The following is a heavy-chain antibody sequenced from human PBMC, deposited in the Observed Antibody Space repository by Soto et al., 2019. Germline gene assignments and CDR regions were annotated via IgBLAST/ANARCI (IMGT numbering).Heavy chain of an antibody. J-gene: IGHJ3*02. V-gene: IGHV2-70*04. CDR2: IDWDDDK. D-gene: IGHD3-22*01. CDR3: ARHYYDSSGYYYRDAFDI. CDR1: GFSLSTSGMR. Sequence: SGPTLVNPTQTLTLTCTFSGFSLSTSGMRVSWIRQPPGNALEWLARIDWDDDKFYSTSLKTRLTISKDTSKNQVVLTMTNMDPVDTATYYCARHYYDSSGYYYRDAFDIWGQGTMVTVSS.